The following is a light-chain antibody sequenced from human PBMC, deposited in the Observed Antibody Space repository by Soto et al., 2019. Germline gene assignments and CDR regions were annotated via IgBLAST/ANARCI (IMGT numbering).Light chain of an antibody. V-gene: IGKV1-39*01. CDR3: QQSYNSPRT. CDR2: AAS. Sequence: DIQLTQSPSSLSPSVGARVTIPCRASQSIGSQLNWYQQRPGTAPKLLIYAASYLPSGVPSRISGSGSGTEFTLTINSLQPEDFATYYCQQSYNSPRTFGQGTKVDNK. CDR1: QSIGSQ. J-gene: IGKJ1*01.